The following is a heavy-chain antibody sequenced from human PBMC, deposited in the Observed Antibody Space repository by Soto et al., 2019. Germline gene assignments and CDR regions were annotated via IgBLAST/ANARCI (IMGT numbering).Heavy chain of an antibody. J-gene: IGHJ6*02. D-gene: IGHD6-13*01. Sequence: EVQLVESGGGLVQPGGSLRLSCAASGFTFSSYWMSWVRQAPGKGLEWVANIKQDGREKYYVDSVKGRFTISRDNAKNSLYLQMKSLRAEDTAVYYCATGDHLGYVAAAGTNYYYGMDFWGRGTTVTVSS. CDR3: ATGDHLGYVAAAGTNYYYGMDF. CDR1: GFTFSSYW. V-gene: IGHV3-7*01. CDR2: IKQDGREK.